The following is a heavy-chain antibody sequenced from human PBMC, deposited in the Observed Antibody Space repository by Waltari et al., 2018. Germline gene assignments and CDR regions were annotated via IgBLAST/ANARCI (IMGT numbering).Heavy chain of an antibody. D-gene: IGHD3-10*01. J-gene: IGHJ4*02. CDR3: ARSYYYGSGSYYPLFDY. CDR2: INPNSGGT. Sequence: QVQLVQSGAEVKKPGASVKVSCKASGYTFTGYYMHWVRQAPGQGLEWMGWINPNSGGTNYAQKFQGRVTMTRDTSISTAYMELSRLRSDDTAVYYCARSYYYGSGSYYPLFDYWGQGTLVTVSS. V-gene: IGHV1-2*02. CDR1: GYTFTGYY.